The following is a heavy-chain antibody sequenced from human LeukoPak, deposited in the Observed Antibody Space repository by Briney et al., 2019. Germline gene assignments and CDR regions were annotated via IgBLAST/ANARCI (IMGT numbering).Heavy chain of an antibody. D-gene: IGHD3-9*01. Sequence: GGSLRLSCAASGFTFSSYAMHWVRQAPGKGLEWVAVISYDGSNKYYADSVKGRFTISRDNSKNTLYLQMNSLRVEDTAVYYCASSETYYDTPGWFDPWGQGTLVTVSS. CDR3: ASSETYYDTPGWFDP. J-gene: IGHJ5*02. CDR2: ISYDGSNK. V-gene: IGHV3-30*04. CDR1: GFTFSSYA.